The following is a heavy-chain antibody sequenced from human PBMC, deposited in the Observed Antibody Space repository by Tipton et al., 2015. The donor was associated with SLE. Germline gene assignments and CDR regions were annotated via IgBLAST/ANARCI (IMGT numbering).Heavy chain of an antibody. V-gene: IGHV1-2*02. CDR3: ARDNSPDFDY. CDR2: INPIVGDT. D-gene: IGHD2/OR15-2a*01. J-gene: IGHJ4*02. CDR1: GYTFRGYY. Sequence: QVQLVQSGAEVKKPGASVKVSCKASGYTFRGYYIHWVRQAPGRGLEWMGWINPIVGDTKYAQKFQGRITMTRDTSISTAYMELSRLRSGDTAVYYCARDNSPDFDYWGQGTMVTVSS.